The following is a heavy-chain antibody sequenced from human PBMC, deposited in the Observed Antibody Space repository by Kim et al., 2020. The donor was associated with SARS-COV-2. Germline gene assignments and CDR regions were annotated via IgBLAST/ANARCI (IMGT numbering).Heavy chain of an antibody. V-gene: IGHV4-59*01. CDR3: AREGYYDSSGYYHHDAFVI. D-gene: IGHD3-22*01. Sequence: SETLSLTCTVSGGSISSYYWSWIRQPPGKGLEWIAYIYYSGSTNYNPSLKSRVTISLDTSKNQFSLKLSSVTAADTAVYYCAREGYYDSSGYYHHDAFVIWGQGTMVTVSS. J-gene: IGHJ3*02. CDR1: GGSISSYY. CDR2: IYYSGST.